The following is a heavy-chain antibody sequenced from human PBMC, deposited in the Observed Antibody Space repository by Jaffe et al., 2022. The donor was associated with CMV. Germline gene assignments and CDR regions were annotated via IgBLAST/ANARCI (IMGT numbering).Heavy chain of an antibody. V-gene: IGHV3-49*05. CDR3: TRDYQAYSSGWYGYGY. CDR1: GFTFGDYA. J-gene: IGHJ4*02. CDR2: IRSKAYGGTT. Sequence: EVQLVESGGGLVKPGRSLRLSCTASGFTFGDYAMSWFRQAPGKGLEWVGFIRSKAYGGTTEYAASVKGRFTISRDDSKSIAYLQMNSLKTEDTAVYYCTRDYQAYSSGWYGYGYWGQGTLVTVSS. D-gene: IGHD6-19*01.